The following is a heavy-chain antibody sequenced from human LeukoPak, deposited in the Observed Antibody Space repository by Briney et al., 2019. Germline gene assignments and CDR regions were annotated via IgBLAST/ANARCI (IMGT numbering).Heavy chain of an antibody. V-gene: IGHV1-69*02. D-gene: IGHD4-17*01. Sequence: SVKVSCKASGGLFSSYTITWVRQAPGQGLEWMGRIITFLDRADYAQNFQGRVTITADKSTSTVYMELRRLRSEDTTVYYCARNYGDYDAFDIWGQGTMVAVSS. CDR2: IITFLDRA. J-gene: IGHJ3*02. CDR1: GGLFSSYT. CDR3: ARNYGDYDAFDI.